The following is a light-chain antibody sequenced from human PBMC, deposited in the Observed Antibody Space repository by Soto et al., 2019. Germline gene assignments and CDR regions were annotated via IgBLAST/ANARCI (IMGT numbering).Light chain of an antibody. V-gene: IGLV2-11*01. CDR2: DVT. J-gene: IGLJ3*02. CDR1: SSDGGVYDF. CDR3: CSYAGSYNLGV. Sequence: QSALAQPRSVSGSPGQSVTISCTGTSSDGGVYDFVSWYQQLPGKAPKLMIFDVTKRSSGVPDRFSGSKSGNSASLTISGLQAEDDADYYCCSYAGSYNLGVFGGGTKITVL.